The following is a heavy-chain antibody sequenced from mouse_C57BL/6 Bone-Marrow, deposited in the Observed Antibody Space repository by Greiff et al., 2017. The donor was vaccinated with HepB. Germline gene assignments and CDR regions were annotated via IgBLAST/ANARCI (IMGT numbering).Heavy chain of an antibody. Sequence: VQLQQPGAELVKPGASVKLSCKASGYNFTSYWMHWVKQRPGRGLEWIGRIDPNSGGTKYNEKFKSKATLTVDKRSSTAYMQLSSLTSEDSAVYYCARRGNDGYYAFACWGQGTLVTVSA. CDR1: GYNFTSYW. D-gene: IGHD2-3*01. V-gene: IGHV1-72*01. J-gene: IGHJ3*01. CDR3: ARRGNDGYYAFAC. CDR2: IDPNSGGT.